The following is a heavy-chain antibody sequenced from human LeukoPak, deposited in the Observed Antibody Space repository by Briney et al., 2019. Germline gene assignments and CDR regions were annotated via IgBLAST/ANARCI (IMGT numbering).Heavy chain of an antibody. CDR3: AKDLGCREGHCYSALDY. D-gene: IGHD2-15*01. Sequence: GGSLRLSCAAAGFTLRNYGMQWVRQAPGKGLEWVAVISDDGSTEHYADSVKGRLTISRDNSKNMLYLQMNSLRPEDTAVYYCAKDLGCREGHCYSALDYWGQGTLVTVSS. V-gene: IGHV3-30*18. CDR1: GFTLRNYG. CDR2: ISDDGSTE. J-gene: IGHJ4*02.